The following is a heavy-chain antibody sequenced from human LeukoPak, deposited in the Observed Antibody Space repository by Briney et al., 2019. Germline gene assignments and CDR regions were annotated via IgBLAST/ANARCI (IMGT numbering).Heavy chain of an antibody. J-gene: IGHJ5*02. CDR2: INHSGST. CDR1: GGSFSGYY. Sequence: SATLSLTCAVYGGSFSGYYWSWIRQPPGKGLEWIGEINHSGSTNYNPSLKSRVTISVDTSKNQFSLKLSSVTAADTAVYYCAADASTLEWSDRWGQGTLVTVSS. CDR3: AADASTLEWSDR. D-gene: IGHD3-3*01. V-gene: IGHV4-34*01.